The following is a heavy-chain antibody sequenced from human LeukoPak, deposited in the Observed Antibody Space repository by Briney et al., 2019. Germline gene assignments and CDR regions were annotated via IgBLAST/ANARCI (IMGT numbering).Heavy chain of an antibody. D-gene: IGHD1-7*01. V-gene: IGHV1-2*02. CDR2: INPNSGGT. J-gene: IGHJ5*01. CDR3: ARAAKVGITFLWLDS. Sequence: ASVTVSCKASGYTFTGYYMHWVRQAPGQGLEWMGWINPNSGGTNYAQKFQGRVTMTRDTSISTAYMELSRLRSDDTAVYYCARAAKVGITFLWLDSWGQGTLVTVSS. CDR1: GYTFTGYY.